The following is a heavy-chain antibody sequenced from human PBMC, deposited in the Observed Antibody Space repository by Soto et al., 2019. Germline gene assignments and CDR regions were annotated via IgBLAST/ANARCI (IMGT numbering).Heavy chain of an antibody. CDR1: GFTFSKYW. Sequence: GGSLRLSCVASGFTFSKYWMHWVRQAPGKGLVWVSRINNDGTSTSYADSMKGRFTISRDNAKNTVYLQMNSLRVEDTAVYYCARILGPTWGQGTLVTVSS. V-gene: IGHV3-74*01. CDR2: INNDGTST. CDR3: ARILGPT. J-gene: IGHJ5*02.